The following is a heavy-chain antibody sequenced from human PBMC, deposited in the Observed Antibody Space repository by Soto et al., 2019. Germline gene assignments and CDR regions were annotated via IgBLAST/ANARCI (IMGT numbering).Heavy chain of an antibody. CDR3: AKDMTWGGMTTTHYFDS. J-gene: IGHJ4*02. V-gene: IGHV3-9*02. D-gene: IGHD4-17*01. CDR1: GFTADDYA. CDR2: ISSNSDTI. Sequence: EVQLVESGGGLVQPGRSLRLSCVASGFTADDYAMHWVRQAPGKGLEWVSGISSNSDTIDYADSVKGRFTISRDNAKNSLFLQMNSLRPEDTALYYCAKDMTWGGMTTTHYFDSWGQGTLVTVSS.